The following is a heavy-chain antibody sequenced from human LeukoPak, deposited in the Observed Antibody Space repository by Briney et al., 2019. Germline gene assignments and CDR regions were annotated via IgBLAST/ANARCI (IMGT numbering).Heavy chain of an antibody. CDR3: ARDRGIVALGYYYYGMDV. Sequence: SETLSLTCTVSGGSISSGGYYWSWIRQHPGKGLEWIGYIYYSGSTYYNPSLKSRVTISVDTSKNQFSLKLSSVTAADTAVYYRARDRGIVALGYYYYGMDVWGQGTTVTVSS. D-gene: IGHD1-26*01. CDR1: GGSISSGGYY. V-gene: IGHV4-31*03. CDR2: IYYSGST. J-gene: IGHJ6*02.